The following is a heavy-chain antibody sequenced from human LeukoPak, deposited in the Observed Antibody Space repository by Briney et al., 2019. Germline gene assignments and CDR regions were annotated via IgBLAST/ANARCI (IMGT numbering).Heavy chain of an antibody. CDR2: INTNTGNP. Sequence: ASVKVSCKASGYTFASYAMNWVRQAPGQGLEWMGWINTNTGNPTYAQGFTGRFVFSLDTSVSTAYLQISSLKAEDTAVYYCARGINYYDSSGYYYVTPPIDYWGQGTLVTVSS. J-gene: IGHJ4*02. D-gene: IGHD3-22*01. V-gene: IGHV7-4-1*02. CDR1: GYTFASYA. CDR3: ARGINYYDSSGYYYVTPPIDY.